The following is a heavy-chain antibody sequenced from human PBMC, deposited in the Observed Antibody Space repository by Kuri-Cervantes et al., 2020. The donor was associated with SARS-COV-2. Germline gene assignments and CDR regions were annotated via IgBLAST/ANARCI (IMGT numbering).Heavy chain of an antibody. Sequence: GSLRLSCTVSGGSISSSSYYWGWIRQPPGKGLEWIGSIYYSGSTNYNPSLKSRVTISVDTPKNQFSLKLSSVTAADTAVYYCARGPRYYDSSGYYYFDYWGQGTLVTVSS. CDR1: GGSISSSSYY. CDR3: ARGPRYYDSSGYYYFDY. D-gene: IGHD3-22*01. V-gene: IGHV4-39*07. CDR2: IYYSGST. J-gene: IGHJ4*02.